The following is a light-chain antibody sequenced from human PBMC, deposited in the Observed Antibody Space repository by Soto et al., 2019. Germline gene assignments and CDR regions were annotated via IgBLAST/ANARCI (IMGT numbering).Light chain of an antibody. CDR3: QQYGTSPPT. J-gene: IGKJ3*01. Sequence: EIVLTQSPGTLSLSPGERATLSCRASQRVSRNSLAWYQQQPGQAPRLLIYGASSRATDIPDRFSGSGSATEYVLVVSRLELEDVAVYCCQQYGTSPPTFGPGTKVDIK. V-gene: IGKV3-20*01. CDR1: QRVSRNS. CDR2: GAS.